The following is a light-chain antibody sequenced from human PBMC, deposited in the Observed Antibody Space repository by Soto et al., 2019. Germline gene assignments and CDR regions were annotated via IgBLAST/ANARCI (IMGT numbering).Light chain of an antibody. CDR3: QQYRSWHRK. V-gene: IGKV3-15*01. CDR2: GAS. J-gene: IGKJ1*01. Sequence: EIVLTQSPATLSVSPGERVTLSCRASQSVDINLAWYQQKPGQAPRLLIYGASTRATDMPGRFSGRGAGAEFTLTISSLQSEDFEVYYCQQYRSWHRKFVKGTKADI. CDR1: QSVDIN.